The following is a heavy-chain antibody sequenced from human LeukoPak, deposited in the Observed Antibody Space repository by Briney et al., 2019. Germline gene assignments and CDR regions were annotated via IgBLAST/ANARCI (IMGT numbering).Heavy chain of an antibody. CDR1: GFTFSSYA. CDR2: ISSSAGTI. D-gene: IGHD3-10*01. Sequence: GGSLRLSCAASGFTFSSYAMSWIRQAPGRGLEWVSYISSSAGTIYYADSVKGRFTISRDNAENSPYLQMNSLRAEDMAVYYCARGFYYGSGSYYPLDYWGQGTLVTVSS. V-gene: IGHV3-11*01. J-gene: IGHJ4*02. CDR3: ARGFYYGSGSYYPLDY.